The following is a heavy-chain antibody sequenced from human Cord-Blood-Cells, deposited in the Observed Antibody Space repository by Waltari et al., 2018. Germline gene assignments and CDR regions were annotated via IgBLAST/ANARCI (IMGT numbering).Heavy chain of an antibody. CDR2: INPNSGGT. CDR3: ARGGSSGYYLDAFDI. CDR1: GYTFTGYY. D-gene: IGHD3-22*01. V-gene: IGHV1-2*02. J-gene: IGHJ3*02. Sequence: QVQLVQSGAEVKKPGASVKVSCKDSGYTFTGYYMHWVRQAPGQGLEWMGWINPNSGGTNYAQKFQGRVTMTRDTSISTAYMELSRLRSDDTAVYYCARGGSSGYYLDAFDIWGQGTMVTVSS.